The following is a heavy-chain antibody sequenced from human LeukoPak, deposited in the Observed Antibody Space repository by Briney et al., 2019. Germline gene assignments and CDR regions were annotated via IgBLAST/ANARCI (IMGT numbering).Heavy chain of an antibody. CDR1: GYTFTSYG. D-gene: IGHD2-2*01. J-gene: IGHJ4*02. V-gene: IGHV1-18*01. CDR3: ARDAPTEGYNLEIVVVLDY. Sequence: GASVKVSCKSSGYTFTSYGISWVRQAPGQGLEWMGWISAYNGNTNYAQKLQGRVTMTTDTSTSTAYMELRSLRSDDTAVYYCARDAPTEGYNLEIVVVLDYWGQGTLVTVSS. CDR2: ISAYNGNT.